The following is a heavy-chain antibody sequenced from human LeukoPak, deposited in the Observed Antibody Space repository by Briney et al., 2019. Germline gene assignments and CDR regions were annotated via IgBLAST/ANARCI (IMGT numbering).Heavy chain of an antibody. CDR2: ISYDGSNK. J-gene: IGHJ4*02. CDR1: GLTFSSYA. CDR3: ARVGLMGHADY. Sequence: GGSLRLSCAASGLTFSSYAMHWVRQAPGKGLEWVAVISYDGSNKYYADSVKGRFTISRDNSKNTLYLQMNSLRAEDTAVYYCARVGLMGHADYWGQGTLVTVSS. D-gene: IGHD2-8*01. V-gene: IGHV3-30*04.